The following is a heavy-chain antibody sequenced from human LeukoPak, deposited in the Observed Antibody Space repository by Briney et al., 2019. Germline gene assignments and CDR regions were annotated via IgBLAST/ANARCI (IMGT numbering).Heavy chain of an antibody. Sequence: ASVKVSCKASGYTFTNYYMHWVRQAPGQGLEWMGIINPSGGSTTYAQKFQGRVTMTRDTSTSTVYMELSSLRSDDTAVYYCARDFRAAMVSDWFDPWGQGTLVTVSS. V-gene: IGHV1-46*01. CDR1: GYTFTNYY. CDR2: INPSGGST. D-gene: IGHD5-18*01. J-gene: IGHJ5*02. CDR3: ARDFRAAMVSDWFDP.